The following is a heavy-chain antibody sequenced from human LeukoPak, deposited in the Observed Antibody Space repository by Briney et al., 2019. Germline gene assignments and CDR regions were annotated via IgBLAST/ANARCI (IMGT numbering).Heavy chain of an antibody. CDR3: ARATYGSGRRGHYYYYYYMDV. Sequence: SETLSLTCTVSGGSISSSSYYWGWIRQPPGKGLEWIGSIYYSGSTYYNPSLKSRVTISVDTSKNQFSLKLSSVTAADTAVYYCARATYGSGRRGHYYYYYYMDVWGKGTTVTVSS. CDR1: GGSISSSSYY. J-gene: IGHJ6*03. D-gene: IGHD3-10*01. CDR2: IYYSGST. V-gene: IGHV4-39*07.